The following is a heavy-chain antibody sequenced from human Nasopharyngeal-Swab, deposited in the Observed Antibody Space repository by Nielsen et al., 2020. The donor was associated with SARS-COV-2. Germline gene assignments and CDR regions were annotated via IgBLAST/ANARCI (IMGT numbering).Heavy chain of an antibody. CDR2: IYYSGST. CDR1: GGSISSYY. V-gene: IGHV4-59*13. Sequence: SETLSLTCTVPGGSISSYYWSWIRQPPGKGLEWIGYIYYSGSTNYNPSLKSRVTISVDTSKNQFSLKLSSVTAADTAVYYCARIMYYDILTGYYYFDYWGQGTLVTVSS. J-gene: IGHJ4*02. D-gene: IGHD3-9*01. CDR3: ARIMYYDILTGYYYFDY.